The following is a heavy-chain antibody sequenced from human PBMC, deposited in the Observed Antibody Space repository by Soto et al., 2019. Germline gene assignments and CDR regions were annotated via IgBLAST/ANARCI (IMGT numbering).Heavy chain of an antibody. CDR3: ATRMTTAPY. J-gene: IGHJ4*02. CDR2: IYSGGGT. D-gene: IGHD4-17*01. V-gene: IGHV3-66*01. Sequence: ELRLVQSGGGLVQPGGSLRLSCAASLFIVSDNYMCWVRQAPGKGLEWVSLIYSGGGTNYAESVKGRLTISRDNSKNTLYLQMNSLKAEDTGIYYCATRMTTAPYWGQGTVVTVSS. CDR1: LFIVSDNY.